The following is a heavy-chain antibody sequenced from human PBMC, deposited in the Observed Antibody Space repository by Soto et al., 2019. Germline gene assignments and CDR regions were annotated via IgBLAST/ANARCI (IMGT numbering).Heavy chain of an antibody. CDR1: GGSISSYY. Sequence: SETLSLTCTVSGGSISSYYWSWIRQSPGKGLQWIGYTYYIGNTNYNPSLESRVTISLDRSKNQFSLKMTSVTAADTAVYYCAKYADHPNWFGSWGQGFLVTVSS. V-gene: IGHV4-59*01. D-gene: IGHD2-2*01. CDR3: AKYADHPNWFGS. CDR2: TYYIGNT. J-gene: IGHJ5*01.